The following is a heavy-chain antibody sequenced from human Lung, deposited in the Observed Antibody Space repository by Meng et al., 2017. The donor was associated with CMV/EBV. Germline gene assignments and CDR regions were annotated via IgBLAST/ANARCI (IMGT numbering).Heavy chain of an antibody. CDR2: ISAYNGNT. D-gene: IGHD1-26*01. J-gene: IGHJ4*02. CDR3: ARDPTKTHSGSYYDY. V-gene: IGHV1-18*01. Sequence: QVQLVQSGAEVKKPGASVKVACKASGYTFTSYGISWVRQAPGQGLEWMGWISAYNGNTNYAQKLQGRVTMTTDTSTSTAYMELRSLRSDNTAVYYCARDPTKTHSGSYYDYWGQGTLVTVSS. CDR1: GYTFTSYG.